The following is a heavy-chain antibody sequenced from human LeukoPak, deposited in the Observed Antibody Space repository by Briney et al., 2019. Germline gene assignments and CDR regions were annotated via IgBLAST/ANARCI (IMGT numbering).Heavy chain of an antibody. Sequence: QPGGSLRLSCAASGFTFSSYEMNWVRQAPGKGLEWVSYISSGGRIKYYADSVKGRFTISRDNAKNSLYLQMNSLRAEDTAVYYCVRLSSGYYGLIDHWGQGTLVTVSS. J-gene: IGHJ4*02. CDR2: ISSGGRIK. CDR3: VRLSSGYYGLIDH. D-gene: IGHD3-22*01. V-gene: IGHV3-48*03. CDR1: GFTFSSYE.